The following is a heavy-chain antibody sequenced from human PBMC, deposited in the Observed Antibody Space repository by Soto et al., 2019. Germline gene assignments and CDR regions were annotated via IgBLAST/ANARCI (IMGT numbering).Heavy chain of an antibody. CDR1: GGTVASSHW. J-gene: IGHJ5*02. CDR3: AREIVTAGGNNYFDP. V-gene: IGHV4-4*02. D-gene: IGHD2-21*02. Sequence: QVQLQESGPRLVKPSGSLSLTCGVSGGTVASSHWWSWVHQSPGGGLEWIGNVYHTEDTNLNASLQSRDTISVDKYNNLFALRLNSLTAADTAVYFCAREIVTAGGNNYFDPCGPGTLVIVSS. CDR2: VYHTEDT.